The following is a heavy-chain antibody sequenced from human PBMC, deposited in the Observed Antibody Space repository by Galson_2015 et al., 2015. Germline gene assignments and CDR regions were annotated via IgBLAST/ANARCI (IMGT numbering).Heavy chain of an antibody. V-gene: IGHV3-74*01. CDR2: INSDGSST. CDR3: ARAPYSSSWYTADY. J-gene: IGHJ4*02. Sequence: SLRLSCAASGFTFSSYWMHWVRQAPGKGLVWVSRINSDGSSTSYADSVKGRFIISRDNAKNTLYLQMNSLRAEDTAVYYCARAPYSSSWYTADYWGQGTLVTVSS. CDR1: GFTFSSYW. D-gene: IGHD6-13*01.